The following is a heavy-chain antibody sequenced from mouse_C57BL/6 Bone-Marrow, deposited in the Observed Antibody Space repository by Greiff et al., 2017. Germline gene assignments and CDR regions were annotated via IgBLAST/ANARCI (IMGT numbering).Heavy chain of an antibody. CDR3: ARGMGYHYGSSYGY. CDR2: IYPRSGNT. CDR1: GYTFTSYG. D-gene: IGHD1-1*01. Sequence: VQLVESGAELARPGASVKLSCKASGYTFTSYGISWVKQRTGQGLEWIGEIYPRSGNTYYNEKFKGKATLTADKSSSTAYMALRSLTAEDSAVYFCARGMGYHYGSSYGYWGQGTTLTVSS. V-gene: IGHV1-81*01. J-gene: IGHJ2*01.